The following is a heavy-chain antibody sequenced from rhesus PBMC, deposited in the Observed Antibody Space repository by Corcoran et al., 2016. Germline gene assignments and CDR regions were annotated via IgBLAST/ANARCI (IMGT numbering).Heavy chain of an antibody. Sequence: QLQESGPGLLKPSATLSLTCAVSGGSISSSYWSWIRQPPGSGVEWIGRIYARSGSTDDNPFLKSQVTISKNTSKNQFSLKLNSVTAADTAVYYWARGFGLVTREAFDFWGQGLRVTVSS. D-gene: IGHD3-3*01. V-gene: IGHV4-160*01. CDR3: ARGFGLVTREAFDF. CDR2: IYARSGST. CDR1: GGSISSSY. J-gene: IGHJ3*01.